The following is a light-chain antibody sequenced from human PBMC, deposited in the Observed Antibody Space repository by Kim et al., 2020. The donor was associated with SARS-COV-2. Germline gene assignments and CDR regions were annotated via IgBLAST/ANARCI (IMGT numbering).Light chain of an antibody. J-gene: IGLJ2*01. CDR2: GRN. Sequence: SSELTQDPAVSAALGQTVRITCQGDSLRSYYATWYQQKPRQAPVLVIYGRNNRPSGIPDRISGSTSGNTASLTISGAQAEDEADFYCQSRDSGGNVVFGGGTQLTVL. CDR3: QSRDSGGNVV. V-gene: IGLV3-19*01. CDR1: SLRSYY.